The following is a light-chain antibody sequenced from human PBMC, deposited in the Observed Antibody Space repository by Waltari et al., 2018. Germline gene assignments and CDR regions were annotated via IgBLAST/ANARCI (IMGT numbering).Light chain of an antibody. J-gene: IGKJ4*01. CDR2: GAS. V-gene: IGKV3-11*01. CDR1: QSVGSN. CDR3: QQHTDWPLT. Sequence: EIVLTQSPATLSLSPGERATLSCRASQSVGSNLAWYQQKPGLTPRLVIYGASNRATGIPARFSASGSGTDFTLTISSLEPDDFAVYYCQQHTDWPLTFGGGTKVEI.